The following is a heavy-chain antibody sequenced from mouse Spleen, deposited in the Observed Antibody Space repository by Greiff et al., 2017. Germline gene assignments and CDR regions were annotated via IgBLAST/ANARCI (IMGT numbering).Heavy chain of an antibody. D-gene: IGHD3-1*01. V-gene: IGHV5-17*01. CDR2: ISSGSSTI. J-gene: IGHJ2*01. CDR3: ARTGLRPFYFDY. Sequence: EVKLMESGGGLVKPGGSLKLSCAASGFTFSDYGMHWVRQAPEKGLEWVAYISSGSSTIYYADTVKGRFTISRDNAKNTLFLQMTSLRSEDTAMYYCARTGLRPFYFDYWGQGTTLTVSS. CDR1: GFTFSDYG.